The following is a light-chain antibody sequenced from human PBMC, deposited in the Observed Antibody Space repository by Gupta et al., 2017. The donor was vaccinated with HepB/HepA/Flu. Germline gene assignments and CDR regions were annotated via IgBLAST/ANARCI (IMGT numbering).Light chain of an antibody. Sequence: DIVMTQSPDSLAVSLGERATINCKSSQSVLYSSNNKNYLAWYQQKPGQPPKLLIYWASTRESGVPDRFSGSGSGTDFTLTSSSLQAEDVAVYYCQQYHTPPWTFGQGTKVEIK. CDR2: WAS. CDR3: QQYHTPPWT. J-gene: IGKJ1*01. V-gene: IGKV4-1*01. CDR1: QSVLYSSNNKNY.